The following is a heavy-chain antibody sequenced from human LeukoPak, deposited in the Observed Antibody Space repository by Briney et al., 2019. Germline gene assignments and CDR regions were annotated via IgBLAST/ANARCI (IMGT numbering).Heavy chain of an antibody. Sequence: GASVKVSCKASGYTFTGYYMHWVRQAPGQGLEWMGRINPNSGGTNYAQKFQGRVTMTRDTSISTAYMGLSRLRSVDTAVYYCARDSASYHYYYDSSGYSDYWGQGTLVTVSS. D-gene: IGHD3-22*01. J-gene: IGHJ4*02. CDR2: INPNSGGT. V-gene: IGHV1-2*06. CDR3: ARDSASYHYYYDSSGYSDY. CDR1: GYTFTGYY.